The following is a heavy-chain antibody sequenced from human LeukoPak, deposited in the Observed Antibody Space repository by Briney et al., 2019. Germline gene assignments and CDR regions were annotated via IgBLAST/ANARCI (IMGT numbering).Heavy chain of an antibody. CDR1: GFIFTGYY. CDR2: INPKSGGT. V-gene: IGHV1-2*06. CDR3: ARGDYVEVPGEGNWFDS. J-gene: IGHJ5*01. Sequence: ASVKVSCRASGFIFTGYYIHWMRQAPGQGLEWMGRINPKSGGTNFAQKFQGRVTLTRDTSIRSAYMELSTLGSDDTAMYYCARGDYVEVPGEGNWFDSWGQGTLVTVSS. D-gene: IGHD2-2*01.